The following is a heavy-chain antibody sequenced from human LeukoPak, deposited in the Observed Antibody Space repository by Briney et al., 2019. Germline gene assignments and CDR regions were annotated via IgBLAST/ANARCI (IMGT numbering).Heavy chain of an antibody. CDR1: GFTFSSYW. Sequence: GGSLRLSCAASGFTFSSYWMSWVRQAPGKGLEWVANIKEDGSEKYYVDSVKGRFTISRDNAKNSLYLQMNSLRAEDTAVYYCARDRWYSMVRGVTINYYYYMDVWGKGTTVTVSS. V-gene: IGHV3-7*01. CDR3: ARDRWYSMVRGVTINYYYYMDV. D-gene: IGHD3-10*01. CDR2: IKEDGSEK. J-gene: IGHJ6*03.